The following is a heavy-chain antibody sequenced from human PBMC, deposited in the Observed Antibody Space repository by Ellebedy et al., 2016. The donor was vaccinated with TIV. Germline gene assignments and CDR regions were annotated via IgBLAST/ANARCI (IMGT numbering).Heavy chain of an antibody. V-gene: IGHV1-18*01. Sequence: AASVKVSCKASGGTFSSYTISWVRQAPGQGLEWIGWISAYNGNTNYAQKLQGRVTMTTDTSTSTAYMELRSLRSDDTAVYYCARDPYYYDSSGYWDYWGQGTLVTVSS. CDR2: ISAYNGNT. CDR1: GGTFSSYT. J-gene: IGHJ4*02. CDR3: ARDPYYYDSSGYWDY. D-gene: IGHD3-22*01.